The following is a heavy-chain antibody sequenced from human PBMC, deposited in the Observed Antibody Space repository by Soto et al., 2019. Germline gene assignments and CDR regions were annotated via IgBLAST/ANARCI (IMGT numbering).Heavy chain of an antibody. Sequence: ASVKVSCKASGYSFNSYGISWVRQALGQGLEWMGWISGYNGNTNYAQKLQGRVTMTTDTSTSTAYMELRSLRSDDTAVYYCARDQYTSSLGAFDIWAQGTMVTVSS. CDR3: ARDQYTSSLGAFDI. CDR1: GYSFNSYG. V-gene: IGHV1-18*01. J-gene: IGHJ3*02. CDR2: ISGYNGNT. D-gene: IGHD6-13*01.